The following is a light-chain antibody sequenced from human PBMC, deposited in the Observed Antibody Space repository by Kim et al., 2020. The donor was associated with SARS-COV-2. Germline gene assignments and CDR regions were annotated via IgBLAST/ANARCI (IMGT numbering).Light chain of an antibody. V-gene: IGLV3-1*01. J-gene: IGLJ2*01. CDR3: QAWDSSSVV. CDR2: QDS. Sequence: ASPGKTASTTLSGEKVGNKYAYWYQQKPGQSPVLVIYQDSKRPSGIPERFSGSNSGNTATLTISGTQAMDEADYYCQAWDSSSVVFGGGTQLTVL. CDR1: KVGNKY.